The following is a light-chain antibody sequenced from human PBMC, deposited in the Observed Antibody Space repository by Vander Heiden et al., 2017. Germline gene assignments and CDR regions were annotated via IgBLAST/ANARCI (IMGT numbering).Light chain of an antibody. CDR3: QSFDTSLGGSV. CDR1: SSNIGAGYD. CDR2: GNN. Sequence: QSVLAQPPSVCGAPRQGGTLSCTRGSSNIGAGYDVHWYQQLPGTAPKLIIYGNNNRPSGVPDRFSGSKSGTSASLAITGLQAEDEADYFCQSFDTSLGGSVFGGGTKVTVL. J-gene: IGLJ3*02. V-gene: IGLV1-40*01.